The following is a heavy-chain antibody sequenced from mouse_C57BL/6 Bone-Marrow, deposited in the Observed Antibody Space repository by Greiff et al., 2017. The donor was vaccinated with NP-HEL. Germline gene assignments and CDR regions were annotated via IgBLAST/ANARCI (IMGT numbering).Heavy chain of an antibody. V-gene: IGHV1-82*01. Sequence: VQVVESGPELVKPGASVKISCKASGYAFSSSWMNWVKQRPGKGLEWIGRIYPGDGDTNYNGKFKGKATLTADKSSSTAYMQLSSLTSEDSAVYFCARGGLPFAYWGQGTLVTVSA. J-gene: IGHJ3*01. CDR1: GYAFSSSW. CDR2: IYPGDGDT. CDR3: ARGGLPFAY.